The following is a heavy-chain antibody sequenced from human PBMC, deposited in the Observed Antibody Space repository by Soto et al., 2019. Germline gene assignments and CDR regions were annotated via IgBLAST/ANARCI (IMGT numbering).Heavy chain of an antibody. D-gene: IGHD6-6*01. V-gene: IGHV3-23*01. CDR3: AKRSSSSTFDY. CDR2: VSGSDDST. Sequence: EVQLLESGGGLVQPGASLRLSCAASGFTFSSYAMSWVRQAPGKGLEWVSVVSGSDDSTYYAASVKGRFTIPRDKSKNTLNRQMNSLTAEDTAVYYCAKRSSSSTFDYWGQGTLVTFSS. J-gene: IGHJ4*02. CDR1: GFTFSSYA.